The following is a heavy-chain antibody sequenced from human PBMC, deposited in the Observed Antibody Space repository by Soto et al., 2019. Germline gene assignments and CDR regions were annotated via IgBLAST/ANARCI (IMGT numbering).Heavy chain of an antibody. CDR3: ARGAE. CDR2: IYAGGGT. V-gene: IGHV3-53*01. Sequence: EVQLVESGGGLFQPGGSLRLSCAASGFSVSNNYMSWVRQAPGKGPEWVSVIYAGGGTDYADSVKGRVTISRDNSKNTLSLQMNSLRAEDTAVYYCARGAEWGQGTLVTVSS. J-gene: IGHJ4*02. CDR1: GFSVSNNY.